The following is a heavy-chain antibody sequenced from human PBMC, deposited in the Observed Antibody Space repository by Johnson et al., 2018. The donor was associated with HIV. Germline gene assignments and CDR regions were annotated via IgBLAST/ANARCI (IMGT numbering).Heavy chain of an antibody. D-gene: IGHD4-17*01. V-gene: IGHV3-30*14. Sequence: QVQLVESGGGVVQPGRSLRLSCAASGFTFSSHVMHWVRQGPGKGLEWVAVIAYDGSNRYYADSVNGRFTFSRDNSKNTLYLQMNSLRVEDTAVYYCARGLGDSRVVDAYDIWGQGTMVTVSS. CDR3: ARGLGDSRVVDAYDI. CDR2: IAYDGSNR. J-gene: IGHJ3*02. CDR1: GFTFSSHV.